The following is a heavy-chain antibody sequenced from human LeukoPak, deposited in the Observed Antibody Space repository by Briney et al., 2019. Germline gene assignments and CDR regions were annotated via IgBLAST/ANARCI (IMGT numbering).Heavy chain of an antibody. J-gene: IGHJ2*01. CDR2: ISGSGGST. Sequence: GGSLRLSCAASGFTFSSYAMSWVRQAPGKGLEWVSAISGSGGSTYYADSVKGRFTISRDNAKNTVYLQMNSLRAEDTAVYYCARVRYTYWYFDLWGRGTQVTVSS. V-gene: IGHV3-23*01. CDR3: ARVRYTYWYFDL. CDR1: GFTFSSYA. D-gene: IGHD5-12*01.